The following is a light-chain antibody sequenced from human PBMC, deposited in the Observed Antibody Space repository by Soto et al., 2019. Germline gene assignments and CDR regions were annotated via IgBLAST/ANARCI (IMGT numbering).Light chain of an antibody. CDR2: GAS. Sequence: ETLMTQSPATLSASPGERVTLSCRARQNINFNLAWYQQKPGQAPRVLIYGASSRASGIPDRFSGSGSGTVFTITISRLEHDDFAFYCGQQYHNWHPLTIGGGTRVEIK. CDR1: QNINFN. V-gene: IGKV3D-15*01. J-gene: IGKJ4*01. CDR3: QQYHNWHPLT.